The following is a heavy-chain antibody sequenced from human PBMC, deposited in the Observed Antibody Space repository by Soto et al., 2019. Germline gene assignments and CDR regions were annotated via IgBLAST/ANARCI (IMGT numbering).Heavy chain of an antibody. V-gene: IGHV3-48*03. D-gene: IGHD6-13*01. CDR3: ARDSSEAAGTGDAFDI. Sequence: GGSLRLSCAASGFTFSSYEINWVRQAPWKGLEWVSYISSSGSTIYYADSVKGRFTISRDNAKNSLYLQMNSLRAEDTAVYYCARDSSEAAGTGDAFDILGQGTIVPVSS. J-gene: IGHJ3*02. CDR2: ISSSGSTI. CDR1: GFTFSSYE.